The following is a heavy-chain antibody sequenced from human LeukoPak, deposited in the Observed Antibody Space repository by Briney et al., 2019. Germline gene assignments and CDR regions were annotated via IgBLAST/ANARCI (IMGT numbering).Heavy chain of an antibody. V-gene: IGHV3-23*01. CDR2: ISGSGGST. J-gene: IGHJ3*02. Sequence: GGSLRLSCAASGFTFSSYGMSWVRQAPGKGLEWVSAISGSGGSTYYADSVKGRFTISRDNAKNSLYLQMSSLRAEDTAVYYCARGRSQTLTAFDIWGQGTMVTVSS. CDR3: ARGRSQTLTAFDI. CDR1: GFTFSSYG.